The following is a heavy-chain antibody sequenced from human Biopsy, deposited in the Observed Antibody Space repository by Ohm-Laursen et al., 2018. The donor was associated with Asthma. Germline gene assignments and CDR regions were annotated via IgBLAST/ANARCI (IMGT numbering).Heavy chain of an antibody. D-gene: IGHD3-22*01. CDR1: GFVSSQCG. J-gene: IGHJ3*02. CDR3: ARQSGQDYGDSSGFDI. CDR2: VSSDGHNK. V-gene: IGHV3-30*03. Sequence: SLRLSCAAFGFVSSQCGMHWVRQGPGKGLEWVALVSSDGHNKYYEDSVKGRFTISRDNSRNRLYLQIDRLTVEDSAVYFCARQSGQDYGDSSGFDIWGQGTKVAVSS.